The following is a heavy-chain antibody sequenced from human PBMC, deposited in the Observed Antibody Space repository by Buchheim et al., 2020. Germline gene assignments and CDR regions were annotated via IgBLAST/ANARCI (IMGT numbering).Heavy chain of an antibody. Sequence: EVQLVESGGGLVQPGGSLRLSCAASGFTFSSYWMHWVRQAPGKGLEWVSAISPTGGDTNYTDTVKGRFTISRDNSKNTLFLQMNSLRAEDTAVYYCARGLYGFDVWGQGTT. CDR3: ARGLYGFDV. J-gene: IGHJ6*02. CDR1: GFTFSSYW. V-gene: IGHV3-23*04. CDR2: ISPTGGDT.